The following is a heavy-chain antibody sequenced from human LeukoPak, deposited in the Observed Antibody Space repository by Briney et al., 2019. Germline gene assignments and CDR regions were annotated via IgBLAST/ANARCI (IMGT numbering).Heavy chain of an antibody. CDR2: IWHDGSNK. J-gene: IGHJ4*02. D-gene: IGHD2-2*01. CDR3: ARSGTSNWYSDY. Sequence: GGSLRLSCAASGFTFSDYGIHWVRQAPGKGLEWVTVIWHDGSNKYFADSVKGRFTISRDNSKNTLYLQMNSLRAEDTAVYYCARSGTSNWYSDYWGQGTLVTVSS. CDR1: GFTFSDYG. V-gene: IGHV3-33*01.